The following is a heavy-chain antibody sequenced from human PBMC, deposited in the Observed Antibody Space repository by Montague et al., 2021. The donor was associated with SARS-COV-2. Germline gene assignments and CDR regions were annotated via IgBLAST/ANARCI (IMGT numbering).Heavy chain of an antibody. J-gene: IGHJ4*02. CDR3: ARDVRYYDVWSGRAQTSPDY. Sequence: SETLSLTCTVSGYSISSGYYWGWILQPPREGLEWMGSIDHSGGTYYNSSLNSRGTISGDTSKNQFSLKLSYVTAADTAVYYCARDVRYYDVWSGRAQTSPDYWGQGTLVTVSS. D-gene: IGHD3-3*01. CDR1: GYSISSGYY. CDR2: IDHSGGT. V-gene: IGHV4-38-2*02.